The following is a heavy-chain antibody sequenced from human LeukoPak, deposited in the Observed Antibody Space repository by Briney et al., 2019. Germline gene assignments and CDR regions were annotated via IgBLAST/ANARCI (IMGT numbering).Heavy chain of an antibody. D-gene: IGHD3-10*01. CDR2: ISAYNGNT. CDR3: AAARPMVRGVISLFDY. V-gene: IGHV1-18*01. CDR1: GYTFTSYG. Sequence: ASVKVSCKASGYTFTSYGISWVRQAPGQGLEWMGWISAYNGNTNYAQKFQERVTITRDMSTSTAYMELSSLRSEDTAVYYCAAARPMVRGVISLFDYWGQGTLVTVSS. J-gene: IGHJ4*02.